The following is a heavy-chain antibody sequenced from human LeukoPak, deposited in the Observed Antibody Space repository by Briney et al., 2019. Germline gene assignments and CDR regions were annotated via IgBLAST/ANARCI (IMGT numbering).Heavy chain of an antibody. V-gene: IGHV3-30*18. D-gene: IGHD6-19*01. Sequence: QPGRSLRLSCAASGFTFSSYGMHWVRQAPGKGLEWVAVISYDGSNKYYADSVKGRFTISRDNSKNTLYLQMNSLRAEDTAVYYCAKDPSVSEQWLGWEFGYWGQGTLVTVSS. CDR1: GFTFSSYG. CDR2: ISYDGSNK. CDR3: AKDPSVSEQWLGWEFGY. J-gene: IGHJ4*02.